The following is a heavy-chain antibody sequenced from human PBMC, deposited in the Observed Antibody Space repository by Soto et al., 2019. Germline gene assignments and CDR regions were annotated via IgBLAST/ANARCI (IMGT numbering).Heavy chain of an antibody. D-gene: IGHD6-13*01. Sequence: SETLSLTCTVSGCSISSYYWSWIRQPPGKGLEWIGYIYYSGSTNYNPSLKSRVTISVDTSKNQFSLKLSSVTAADTAVYYCARHWKAADYYYYYMDVWGKGTTVTVSS. CDR3: ARHWKAADYYYYYMDV. CDR1: GCSISSYY. J-gene: IGHJ6*03. V-gene: IGHV4-59*08. CDR2: IYYSGST.